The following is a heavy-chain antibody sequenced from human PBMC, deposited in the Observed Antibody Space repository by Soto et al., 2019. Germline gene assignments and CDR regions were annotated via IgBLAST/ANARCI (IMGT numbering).Heavy chain of an antibody. D-gene: IGHD3-10*01. Sequence: EVQLLQSGGGLGQPGGSLRLSCASSGFSFSSYAMSWVRQAPGKGLEWVSGIGASGGSTYYTDSVKGRFTIARDSSKNTVYLQMNILRAEDTAVYFCAKDLGFSAPTAFDYWGLGTQVTVSS. CDR3: AKDLGFSAPTAFDY. V-gene: IGHV3-23*01. CDR2: IGASGGST. J-gene: IGHJ4*01. CDR1: GFSFSSYA.